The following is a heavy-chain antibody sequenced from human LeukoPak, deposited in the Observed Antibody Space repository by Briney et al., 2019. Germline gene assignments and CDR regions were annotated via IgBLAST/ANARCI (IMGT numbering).Heavy chain of an antibody. CDR3: TTLVVVPAAGYYGMDV. V-gene: IGHV3-15*01. CDR2: IKSKTDGGTT. CDR1: GFTFSNAW. J-gene: IGHJ6*02. Sequence: GGSLRLSCAASGFTFSNAWMSWVRQAPGKGLEWVGRIKSKTDGGTTDYAAPVKGRFTISRDDSKNTLYLQMNSLKTEDTAVYYCTTLVVVPAAGYYGMDVWGQGTTVTVSS. D-gene: IGHD2-2*01.